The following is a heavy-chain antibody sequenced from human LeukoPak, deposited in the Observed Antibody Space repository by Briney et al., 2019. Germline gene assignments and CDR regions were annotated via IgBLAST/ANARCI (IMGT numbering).Heavy chain of an antibody. D-gene: IGHD3-16*02. V-gene: IGHV3-15*01. J-gene: IGHJ4*02. CDR3: TTDTDVDYDYVWGSYPY. CDR2: IKSKTDGGTT. Sequence: GGSLRLSCAASGFTFSNAWMSWVRQAPGKGLEWVGRIKSKTDGGTTDYAAPVKVRFTISRDDSKNTLYLQMNSLKTEDTAVYYCTTDTDVDYDYVWGSYPYWGQGTLVTVSS. CDR1: GFTFSNAW.